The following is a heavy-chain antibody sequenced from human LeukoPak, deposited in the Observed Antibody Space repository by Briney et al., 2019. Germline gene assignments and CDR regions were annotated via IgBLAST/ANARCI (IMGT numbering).Heavy chain of an antibody. Sequence: GGSLRLSCAASGFTFSSYAMPWVRQAPGKGMEWVAVISYDGSNKYYADSVKGRFTISRDNSKNTLYLQMNSLRAEDTAVYYCASYGVLRLSKSQKNFDYWGQGTLVTVSS. J-gene: IGHJ4*02. V-gene: IGHV3-30-3*01. CDR2: ISYDGSNK. D-gene: IGHD3-3*01. CDR3: ASYGVLRLSKSQKNFDY. CDR1: GFTFSSYA.